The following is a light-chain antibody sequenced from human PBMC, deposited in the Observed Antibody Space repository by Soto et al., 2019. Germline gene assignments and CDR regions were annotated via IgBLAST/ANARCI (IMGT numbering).Light chain of an antibody. CDR3: QQSYRTTST. J-gene: IGKJ3*01. CDR2: AAS. CDR1: QSISSY. V-gene: IGKV1-39*01. Sequence: DIQMTQSPPSLSASVGDRVAITCRASQSISSYLNWYQQKPWKAPKLLIYAASSLQGGVPSRFSGSGYGTDFTITISSLQPEDFATYYCQQSYRTTSTCGPGTKV.